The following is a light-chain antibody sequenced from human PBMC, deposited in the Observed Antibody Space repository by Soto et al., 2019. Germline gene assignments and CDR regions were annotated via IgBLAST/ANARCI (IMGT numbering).Light chain of an antibody. J-gene: IGKJ1*01. CDR3: QQHNNWPPWT. V-gene: IGKV3-15*01. Sequence: ETVMTQSPATLSVSPGERATLSCRASQSVGSKLAWYQQKPGQAPRLLIYGASTRATAIPPRFSGSGSGREFTLTISSRQSEDSAVYYCQQHNNWPPWTFGRGTTVEIK. CDR1: QSVGSK. CDR2: GAS.